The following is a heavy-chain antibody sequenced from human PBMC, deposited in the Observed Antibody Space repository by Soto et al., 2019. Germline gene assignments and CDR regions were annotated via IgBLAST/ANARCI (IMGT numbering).Heavy chain of an antibody. Sequence: QVQLQESGPGLVKPSQTLPLTCPVSGGSINSGGYCWSWIRQHPGKGLDWIGCISYGGSTSYNPSLKSRFTISVDTSKNQFSLKLTSVTAADTAVYYCSRGILVWGQGALITVSS. CDR2: ISYGGST. V-gene: IGHV4-31*03. CDR3: SRGILV. D-gene: IGHD5-18*01. J-gene: IGHJ4*02. CDR1: GGSINSGGYC.